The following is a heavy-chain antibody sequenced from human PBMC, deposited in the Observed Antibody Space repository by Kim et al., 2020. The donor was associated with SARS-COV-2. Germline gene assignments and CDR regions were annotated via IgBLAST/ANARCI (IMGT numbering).Heavy chain of an antibody. J-gene: IGHJ4*02. V-gene: IGHV4-59*01. D-gene: IGHD4-17*01. Sequence: SYNPSLKSRITISVDTSKNQFSLKLSSVTAADTAVYYCAREGVTTPVVDYWGQGTLVTVSS. CDR3: AREGVTTPVVDY.